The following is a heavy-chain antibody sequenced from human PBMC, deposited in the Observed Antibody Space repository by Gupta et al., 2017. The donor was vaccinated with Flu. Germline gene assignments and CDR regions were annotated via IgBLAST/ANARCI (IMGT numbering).Heavy chain of an antibody. Sequence: QEQLVQSGAEVKKPGASVKVSCEASGYTFTDYKLHWVRQAPGQGLKWVGWINPNTGGTKHAQKFQGRVTLTRDRSINTAYMELSWLRSEDTAVYYCARDQYGMDVWGHGTTVTVSS. V-gene: IGHV1-2*02. J-gene: IGHJ6*02. CDR2: INPNTGGT. CDR3: ARDQYGMDV. CDR1: GYTFTDYK.